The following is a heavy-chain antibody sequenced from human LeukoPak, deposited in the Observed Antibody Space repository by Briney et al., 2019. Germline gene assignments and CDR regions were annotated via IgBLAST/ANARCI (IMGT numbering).Heavy chain of an antibody. CDR2: IIPIFGTA. CDR3: ARDRGVGYSSSYQIDY. Sequence: GASVKVSCKASGYTFTDYNIHWVRQAPGQGLEWMGRIIPIFGTANYAQKFQGRVTITTDESTSTAYMELSSLRSEDTAVYYCARDRGVGYSSSYQIDYWGQGTLVTVSS. CDR1: GYTFTDYN. V-gene: IGHV1-69*05. D-gene: IGHD6-13*01. J-gene: IGHJ4*02.